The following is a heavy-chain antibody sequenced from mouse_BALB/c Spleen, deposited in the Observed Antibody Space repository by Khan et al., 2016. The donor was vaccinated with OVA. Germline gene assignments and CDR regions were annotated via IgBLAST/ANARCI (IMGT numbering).Heavy chain of an antibody. Sequence: EVELVESGGGLVKPGGSLKLSCAASGFTFSDYYMYWVRQTPEKRLEWVATISDGGSSTYYPDSVTGRFTISRDDAKNNLYLQMSSLRSEDTAMYYCARGYYGNPFAYWGQGTLVTVSA. CDR1: GFTFSDYY. CDR3: ARGYYGNPFAY. D-gene: IGHD2-1*01. J-gene: IGHJ3*01. V-gene: IGHV5-4*02. CDR2: ISDGGSST.